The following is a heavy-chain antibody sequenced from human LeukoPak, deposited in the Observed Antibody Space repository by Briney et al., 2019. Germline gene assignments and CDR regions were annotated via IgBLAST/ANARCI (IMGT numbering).Heavy chain of an antibody. CDR3: ARDGGYYDSSGYRDY. V-gene: IGHV1-18*01. D-gene: IGHD3-22*01. CDR2: ISAYNGNT. J-gene: IGHJ4*02. Sequence: ASVKVSCKASGYTFTSYGISWVRQAPGQGLEWMGWISAYNGNTNYAQKLQGRVTMTTDTSTSKAYMELRSLRSDDTAVYYCARDGGYYDSSGYRDYWGQGTLVTVSS. CDR1: GYTFTSYG.